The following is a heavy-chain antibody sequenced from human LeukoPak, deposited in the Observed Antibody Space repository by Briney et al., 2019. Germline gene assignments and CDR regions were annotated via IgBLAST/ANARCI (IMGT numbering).Heavy chain of an antibody. D-gene: IGHD3-22*01. CDR3: ARDEGRDYYDSSGYPLGYFDY. J-gene: IGHJ4*02. V-gene: IGHV3-30-3*01. CDR2: ISYDGSNK. Sequence: GGSLRLSCAASGFTFSSYAMHWVRQAPGKGLEWVAVISYDGSNKYYADSVKGRFTISRDNSKNTLYLQMNSLRAVDTAVYYCARDEGRDYYDSSGYPLGYFDYWGQGTLVTVSS. CDR1: GFTFSSYA.